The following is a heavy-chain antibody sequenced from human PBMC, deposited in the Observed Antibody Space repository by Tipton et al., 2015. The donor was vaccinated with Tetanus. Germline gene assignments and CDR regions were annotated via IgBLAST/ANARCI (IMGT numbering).Heavy chain of an antibody. CDR1: GGSFSGYY. D-gene: IGHD3-10*01. Sequence: LRLSCAVYGGSFSGYYWSWIRQPPGKGLEWIGEINHSGSTNYNPSLKSRVTISVDTSKNQFSLKLSSVTAADTAVYYCARGEGFGELWRTYFDYWGQGTLVTVSS. CDR3: ARGEGFGELWRTYFDY. J-gene: IGHJ4*02. V-gene: IGHV4-34*01. CDR2: INHSGST.